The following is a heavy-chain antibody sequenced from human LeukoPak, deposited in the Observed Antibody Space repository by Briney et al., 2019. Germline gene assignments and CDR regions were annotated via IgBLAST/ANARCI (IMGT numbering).Heavy chain of an antibody. D-gene: IGHD3-10*01. V-gene: IGHV4-30-4*07. CDR3: ARIWPDL. CDR2: IYNSGST. J-gene: IGHJ2*01. CDR1: GGSISSGGYS. Sequence: PSETLSLTCAVSGGSISSGGYSWSWIRQPPGKGLEWIGYIYNSGSTSYNPSLKSRVTMSVDMSKNQFSLKLSSVTAADTAVYYCARIWPDLWGRGTLVTVSS.